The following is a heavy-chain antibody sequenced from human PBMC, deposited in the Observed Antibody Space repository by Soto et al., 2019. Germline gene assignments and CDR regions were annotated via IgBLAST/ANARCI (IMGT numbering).Heavy chain of an antibody. CDR2: ITGTSAFT. V-gene: IGHV3-21*02. CDR1: GFIFSDFQ. CDR3: ARDNLAFQGAFDL. J-gene: IGHJ4*02. Sequence: VQLVQSGGGPVKPGGSLRLSCAASGFIFSDFQLNWVLQAPGRGLEWLSSITGTSAFTHYADSIEGRFTISRDNPINLLLLQMDNLRPEDTAVYYCARDNLAFQGAFDLWGQGTLVTVSS. D-gene: IGHD3-16*01.